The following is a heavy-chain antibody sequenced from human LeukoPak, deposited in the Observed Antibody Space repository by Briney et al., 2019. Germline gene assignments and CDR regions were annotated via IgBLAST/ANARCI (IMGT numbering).Heavy chain of an antibody. J-gene: IGHJ6*04. CDR1: GFTFISYS. CDR3: ARDGVEYGMDV. CDR2: ISSSSSYI. Sequence: GGSLTLSCAASGFTFISYSMNWVRQAPGKGLEWVSSISSSSSYIYYADSVKGRFTISRDNAKNSLYLQMNSLRAEDTAVYYCARDGVEYGMDVWGKGTTVTVSS. V-gene: IGHV3-21*01. D-gene: IGHD1-1*01.